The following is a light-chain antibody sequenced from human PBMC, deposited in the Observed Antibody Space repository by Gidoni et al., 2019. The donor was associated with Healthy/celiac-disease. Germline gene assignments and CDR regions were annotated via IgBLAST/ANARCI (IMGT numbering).Light chain of an antibody. Sequence: DIQMTQSPSSLSASVGERVTITCQASQDISNYLNWYQQKPGKAPKLLIYDASNLETGVPSRFSGSGSGTDFTFTISSLQPEDIATYYCQQYDNLPRTFXGXTKVEIK. CDR3: QQYDNLPRT. V-gene: IGKV1-33*01. J-gene: IGKJ4*01. CDR1: QDISNY. CDR2: DAS.